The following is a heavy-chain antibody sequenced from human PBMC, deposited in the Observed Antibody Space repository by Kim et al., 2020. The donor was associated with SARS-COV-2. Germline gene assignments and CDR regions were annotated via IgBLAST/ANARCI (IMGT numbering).Heavy chain of an antibody. V-gene: IGHV3-33*06. Sequence: GGSLRLSCAASGFTFSSYGMHWVRQAPGKGLEWVAVIWYDGSNKYYADSVKGRFTISRDNSKNTLYLQMNSLRAEDTAVYYCAKGGLGYYYGMDVWGQGTTVTVSS. D-gene: IGHD6-25*01. CDR3: AKGGLGYYYGMDV. J-gene: IGHJ6*02. CDR1: GFTFSSYG. CDR2: IWYDGSNK.